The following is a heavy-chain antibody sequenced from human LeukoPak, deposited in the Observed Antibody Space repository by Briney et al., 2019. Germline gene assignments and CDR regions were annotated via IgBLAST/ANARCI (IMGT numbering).Heavy chain of an antibody. D-gene: IGHD3-10*01. Sequence: GGSLRLSCAASGFTFSSYSMNWVRQAPGKGLEWVSSISSSSRYIYYGDSVKGRFTISRDSAKNSLYLQMNSLRAEDTAVYYCARAWSGSYYNGFDYWGQGTLVTVSS. V-gene: IGHV3-21*01. CDR2: ISSSSRYI. CDR3: ARAWSGSYYNGFDY. CDR1: GFTFSSYS. J-gene: IGHJ4*02.